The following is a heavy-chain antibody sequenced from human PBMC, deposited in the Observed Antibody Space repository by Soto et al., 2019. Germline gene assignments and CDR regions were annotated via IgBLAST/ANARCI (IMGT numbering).Heavy chain of an antibody. V-gene: IGHV4-4*02. CDR3: ARGPIYYGSGGNYFDY. Sequence: SETLSLTCAVSGGSISSSNWWSWVRQPPGKGLEWIGEIYHSGSTNYNPSLKSRVTISVDKSKNQFSLKLSSVTAADTAVYYCARGPIYYGSGGNYFDYWGQGTLVTVSS. CDR1: GGSISSSNW. D-gene: IGHD3-10*01. CDR2: IYHSGST. J-gene: IGHJ4*02.